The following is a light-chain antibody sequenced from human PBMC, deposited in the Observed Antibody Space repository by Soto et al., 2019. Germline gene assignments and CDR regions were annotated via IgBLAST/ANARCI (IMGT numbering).Light chain of an antibody. J-gene: IGKJ1*01. CDR2: GAS. V-gene: IGKV3-15*01. Sequence: TVMTQSPATLSVSPGERATLSCRASQSVSSNLAWYQQKPGQAPRPLIYGASTRATGIPARFSGSGSGSEFTLTISRLQSDDFPVYSCQQYNNWPPWTFGQGTKLEIK. CDR1: QSVSSN. CDR3: QQYNNWPPWT.